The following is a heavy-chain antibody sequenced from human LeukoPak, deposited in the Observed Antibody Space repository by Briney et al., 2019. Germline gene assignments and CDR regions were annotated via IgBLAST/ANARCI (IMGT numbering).Heavy chain of an antibody. CDR1: GFTFSSYA. V-gene: IGHV3-30-3*01. CDR2: ISYDGSSK. Sequence: GGSLRLSCTASGFTFSSYAMHWVRQAPGKGLEWVAVISYDGSSKYYADSVKGRFTISRDNSKNTLYLQMNSLRAEDTAVYYCARPLNTAMYLDYWGQGTLVTVSS. CDR3: ARPLNTAMYLDY. D-gene: IGHD5-18*01. J-gene: IGHJ4*02.